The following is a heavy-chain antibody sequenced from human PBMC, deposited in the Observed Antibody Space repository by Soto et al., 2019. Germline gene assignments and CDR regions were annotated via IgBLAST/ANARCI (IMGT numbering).Heavy chain of an antibody. D-gene: IGHD5-12*01. J-gene: IGHJ4*02. CDR2: INPNSDGT. CDR1: GYTFTGYY. V-gene: IGHV1-2*02. CDR3: ARPARGYSSRFDY. Sequence: QVQLVQSGAEVKKPGASVKVSCKASGYTFTGYYMHWVRQAPGQGLEWMGWINPNSDGTNYAQKFQGRVTMTRDTSISTAYMELSRLRSDDTAVYYCARPARGYSSRFDYWGQGTLVTVSS.